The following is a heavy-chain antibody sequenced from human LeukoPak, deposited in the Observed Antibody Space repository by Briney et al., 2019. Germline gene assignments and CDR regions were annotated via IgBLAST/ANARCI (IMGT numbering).Heavy chain of an antibody. CDR2: INTDGSST. Sequence: GGSLRLSCAASGFTFSNYWIHWVRQAPGKGLVWVSRINTDGSSTSYADSVKGRFTISRDNAKNTLYLQMNSLRAEDTAVYYCARSLLYYYDSSGPENWGQGSLVSVSS. CDR3: ARSLLYYYDSSGPEN. V-gene: IGHV3-74*01. CDR1: GFTFSNYW. D-gene: IGHD3-22*01. J-gene: IGHJ4*02.